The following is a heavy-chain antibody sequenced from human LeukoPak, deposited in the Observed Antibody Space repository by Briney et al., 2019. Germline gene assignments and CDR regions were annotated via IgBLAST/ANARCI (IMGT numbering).Heavy chain of an antibody. J-gene: IGHJ4*02. V-gene: IGHV4-59*01. D-gene: IGHD1-26*01. Sequence: PSETLSLTCTVSGGSISSYYWSWIRQPPGKGLEWIGYIYYSGSTNYNPSLKSRVTISVDTSKNLFSLKLSSVTAADTAVYYCARGTGSYFFDYWGQGTLVTVSS. CDR3: ARGTGSYFFDY. CDR1: GGSISSYY. CDR2: IYYSGST.